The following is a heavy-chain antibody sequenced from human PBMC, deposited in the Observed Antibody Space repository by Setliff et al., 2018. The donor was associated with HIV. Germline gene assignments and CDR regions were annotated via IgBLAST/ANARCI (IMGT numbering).Heavy chain of an antibody. CDR1: GNTFTNYY. V-gene: IGHV1-46*01. CDR2: INPSGGSP. CDR3: ARDWAATVGGWFDP. J-gene: IGHJ5*02. D-gene: IGHD2-15*01. Sequence: ASVKVSCKASGNTFTNYYIHWVRQAPGQGLEWMGIINPSGGSPSYAQKSQGRVTMNRDTSTSTVYMELSSLRSEDTAVYYCARDWAATVGGWFDPWGQGTPVTVSS.